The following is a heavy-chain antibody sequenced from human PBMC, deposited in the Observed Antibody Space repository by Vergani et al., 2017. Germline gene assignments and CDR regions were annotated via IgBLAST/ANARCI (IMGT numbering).Heavy chain of an antibody. J-gene: IGHJ4*02. CDR3: ARGVEATISGRLDY. Sequence: QVQLVQSGAEVKKPGASVKVSCKASGYTFTSYYMHWVRQAPGQGLEWMGIINPSGPSITYAQTFQKRVTMTRETSTNTVYMELSSLRSDDTAVDYCARGVEATISGRLDYWGQGTLVTVSS. CDR1: GYTFTSYY. D-gene: IGHD1-26*01. CDR2: INPSGPSI. V-gene: IGHV1-46*03.